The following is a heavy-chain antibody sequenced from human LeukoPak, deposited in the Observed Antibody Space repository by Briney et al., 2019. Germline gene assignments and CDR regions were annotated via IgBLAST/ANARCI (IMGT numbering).Heavy chain of an antibody. CDR1: GFTVSSNY. CDR3: ARGAGYNYPYYFDY. D-gene: IGHD5-24*01. CDR2: FYGGGNI. V-gene: IGHV3-53*01. J-gene: IGHJ4*02. Sequence: GGSLRLSCAASGFTVSSNYMNWVRQAPGKGLEWVSVFYGGGNIYYADSVKGRFTISRDNSKNTLYLQMNSLRAEDTAVYYCARGAGYNYPYYFDYWGQGTLVTVSS.